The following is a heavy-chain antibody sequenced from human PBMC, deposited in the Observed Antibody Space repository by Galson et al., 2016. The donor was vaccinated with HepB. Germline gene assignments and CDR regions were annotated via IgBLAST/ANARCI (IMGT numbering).Heavy chain of an antibody. CDR2: IHRDGSSA. Sequence: SLRLSCAASGFTFSSYWMHWVRQAPGKGLVWVSRIHRDGSSAIYADSLKGRFTISRDNAKNTLYLQVNSVRAEDTAVYYCVRDGLDPFLTPYFAVWGQGTLVTVSS. CDR1: GFTFSSYW. V-gene: IGHV3-74*01. CDR3: VRDGLDPFLTPYFAV. J-gene: IGHJ4*02. D-gene: IGHD2-15*01.